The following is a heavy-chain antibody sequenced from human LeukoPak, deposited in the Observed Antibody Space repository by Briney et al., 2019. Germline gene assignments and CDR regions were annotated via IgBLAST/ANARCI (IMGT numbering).Heavy chain of an antibody. D-gene: IGHD5-18*01. J-gene: IGHJ3*02. V-gene: IGHV4-39*01. CDR2: IYYSGST. Sequence: KPSETLSLTCTVSGGSISSSSYYWGWIRQPPGKGLEWIGSIYYSGSTYYNPSLKSRVTISVDTSKNQFSLKLSSVTAADTAVYYCARRAQWIQLDDAFDIWGQGTMVTVSS. CDR3: ARRAQWIQLDDAFDI. CDR1: GGSISSSSYY.